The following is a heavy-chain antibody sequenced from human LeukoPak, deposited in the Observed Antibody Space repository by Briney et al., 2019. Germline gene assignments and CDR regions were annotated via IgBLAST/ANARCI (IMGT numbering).Heavy chain of an antibody. CDR2: IYISGST. Sequence: PSETLSLTCTVSGGSISSYYWSWIRQPAGKGLEWIGRIYISGSTNYNPSLKSRVTISVDTSKNQFSLKLSSVTAADTAVNYCAGFGEYYFDYWGQGTLVTVSS. V-gene: IGHV4-4*07. CDR1: GGSISSYY. CDR3: AGFGEYYFDY. J-gene: IGHJ4*02. D-gene: IGHD3-10*01.